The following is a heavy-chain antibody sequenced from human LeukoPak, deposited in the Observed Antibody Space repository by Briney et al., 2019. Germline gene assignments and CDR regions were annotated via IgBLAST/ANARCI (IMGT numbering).Heavy chain of an antibody. Sequence: PGRSLRLSCAASGFTLDDYAMHWVRQAPGKGLEWVSGISWNSGNIYYEDSVKGRFTISRDNAKNSLYLQMNSLRAEDTALYYCVKGEAIRYFDWLLYDWGQGIPVTVSS. CDR2: ISWNSGNI. V-gene: IGHV3-9*01. D-gene: IGHD3-9*01. J-gene: IGHJ4*02. CDR3: VKGEAIRYFDWLLYD. CDR1: GFTLDDYA.